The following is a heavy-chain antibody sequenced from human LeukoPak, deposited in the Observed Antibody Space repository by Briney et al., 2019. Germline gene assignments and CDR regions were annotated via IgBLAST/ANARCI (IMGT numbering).Heavy chain of an antibody. V-gene: IGHV1-69*04. CDR3: ARERWLHPPILYYFDY. CDR2: ITPILDFT. J-gene: IGHJ4*02. D-gene: IGHD5-24*01. Sequence: SVKVSCKASGDTFSTYTINWVRQAPGQGLEWMGRITPILDFTKYAQKFQGRVSITADKSSTTVYMELSSLRSEDTAVYYCARERWLHPPILYYFDYWGQGTLVTVSS. CDR1: GDTFSTYT.